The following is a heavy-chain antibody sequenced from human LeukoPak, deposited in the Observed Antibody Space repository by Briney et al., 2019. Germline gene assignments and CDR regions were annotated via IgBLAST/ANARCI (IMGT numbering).Heavy chain of an antibody. CDR2: ISSSGSTI. J-gene: IGHJ4*02. D-gene: IGHD3-3*01. V-gene: IGHV3-11*04. CDR1: GFTFSDYY. Sequence: GGSLRLSCAASGFTFSDYYMSWIRQAPGKGLEWVSYISSSGSTIYYADSVKGRFTISRDNAKNSLYLQMNSLRAEDTAVYYCAREKYDFWSGYPFDYWGQGTLVTVSS. CDR3: AREKYDFWSGYPFDY.